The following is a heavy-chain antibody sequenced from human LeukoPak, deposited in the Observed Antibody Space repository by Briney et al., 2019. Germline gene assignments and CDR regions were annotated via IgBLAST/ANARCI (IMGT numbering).Heavy chain of an antibody. CDR3: ARGRYYYDSSGYDY. J-gene: IGHJ4*02. CDR1: GGTFSNYA. CDR2: IIPIFGTA. D-gene: IGHD3-22*01. V-gene: IGHV1-69*01. Sequence: GSSVKVSCKASGGTFSNYAINWVRQAPGQGLEWMGGIIPIFGTANYAQKFQGRVTITADESTSTAYMELSSLRSEDTAVYYCARGRYYYDSSGYDYWGQGTLVTVSS.